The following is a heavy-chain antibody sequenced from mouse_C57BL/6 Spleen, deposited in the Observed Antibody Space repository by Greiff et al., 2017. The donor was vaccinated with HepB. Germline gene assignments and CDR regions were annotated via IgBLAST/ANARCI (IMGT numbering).Heavy chain of an antibody. CDR3: ARRSSYVDD. CDR2: ISSGSSTI. D-gene: IGHD1-1*01. CDR1: GFTFSDYG. Sequence: EVQVVESGGGLVKPGGSLKLSCAASGFTFSDYGMHWVRQAPEKGLEWVAYISSGSSTIYYADTVKGRFTISRDNAKNTLFLQMTSLRSEDTAMYYCARRSSYVDDWGQGTTLTVSS. V-gene: IGHV5-17*01. J-gene: IGHJ2*01.